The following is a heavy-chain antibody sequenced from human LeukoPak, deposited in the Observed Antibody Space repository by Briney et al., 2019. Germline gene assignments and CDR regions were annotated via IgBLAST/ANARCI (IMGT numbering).Heavy chain of an antibody. Sequence: PGGSLRLSCAASGFTFSSYWMHWVRRAPGKGLVWVSRINSDGRSTSYADSVKGRFTISRDNAKNTLYLQMNSLRAEDTAVYYCARVDTAMGWAFDIWGQGTMVTVSS. J-gene: IGHJ3*02. CDR1: GFTFSSYW. D-gene: IGHD5-18*01. CDR3: ARVDTAMGWAFDI. V-gene: IGHV3-74*01. CDR2: INSDGRST.